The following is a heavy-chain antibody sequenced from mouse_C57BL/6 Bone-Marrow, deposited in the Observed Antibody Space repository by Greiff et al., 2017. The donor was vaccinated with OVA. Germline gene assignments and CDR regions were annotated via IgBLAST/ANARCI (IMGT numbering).Heavy chain of an antibody. CDR1: GIDFSRYW. CDR2: INPDSSTI. CDR3: ARPIYYDYAPFAY. V-gene: IGHV4-1*01. Sequence: VQLQQSGGGLVQPGGSLKLSCAASGIDFSRYWMSWVRRAPGKGLEWIGEINPDSSTINYAPSLKDKFIISRDNAKNTLYLQMSKVRSEDTALYYCARPIYYDYAPFAYWGQGTLVTVSA. D-gene: IGHD2-4*01. J-gene: IGHJ3*01.